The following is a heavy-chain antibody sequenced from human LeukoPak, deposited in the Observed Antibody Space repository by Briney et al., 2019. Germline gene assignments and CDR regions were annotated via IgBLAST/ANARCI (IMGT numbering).Heavy chain of an antibody. CDR3: ARDARDYYNGGGYYLDY. J-gene: IGHJ4*02. CDR2: IKQDGSEK. V-gene: IGHV3-7*01. Sequence: PGGSLRLSCAASGFTFSSYWMSWVRQAPGKGLEWVANIKQDGSEKYYVDSVKGRFTISRDNAKNSLFLQMNSLRAEDTAVYYCARDARDYYNGGGYYLDYWGQGTLVTVSS. CDR1: GFTFSSYW. D-gene: IGHD3-22*01.